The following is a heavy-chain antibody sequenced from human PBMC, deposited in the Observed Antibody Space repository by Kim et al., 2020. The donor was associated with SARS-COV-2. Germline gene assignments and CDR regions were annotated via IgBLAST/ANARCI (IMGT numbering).Heavy chain of an antibody. CDR3: ARDSVVTYSWSYYFPLMY. Sequence: KGRFTISRDNSKNTLYLQMNSLRAEDTAVYYCARDSVVTYSWSYYFPLMYWGQGTLVTVSS. J-gene: IGHJ4*02. D-gene: IGHD1-26*01. V-gene: IGHV3-30*01.